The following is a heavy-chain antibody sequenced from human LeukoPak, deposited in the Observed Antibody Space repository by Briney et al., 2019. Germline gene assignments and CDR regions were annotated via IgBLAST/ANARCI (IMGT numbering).Heavy chain of an antibody. CDR3: AREGRIGRNWGSTWYFDL. V-gene: IGHV7-4-1*02. Sequence: ASVKVSCKASGYTFTSYAMNWVRQAPGQGLEWMGWINTNTGNPTYAQGFTGRFVFSLDTSVSTAYLQISSLKAEDTAVYYCAREGRIGRNWGSTWYFDLWGRGTLVTVSS. J-gene: IGHJ2*01. CDR2: INTNTGNP. D-gene: IGHD7-27*01. CDR1: GYTFTSYA.